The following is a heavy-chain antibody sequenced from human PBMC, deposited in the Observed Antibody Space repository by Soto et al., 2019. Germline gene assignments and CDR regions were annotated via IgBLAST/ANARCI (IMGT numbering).Heavy chain of an antibody. Sequence: SETLSLTCAVSGGSIGGVGSSWSWIRQPPGGGLEWIGYMYHSGTFLKSPSLKTRLTMSLDMSKNQFSLTLNSMTAADTAVYYCARAQFYSGSGNYNNLMFDAWGQG. CDR3: ARAQFYSGSGNYNNLMFDA. CDR1: GGSIGGVGSS. CDR2: MYHSGTF. D-gene: IGHD3-10*01. J-gene: IGHJ5*02. V-gene: IGHV4-30-2*01.